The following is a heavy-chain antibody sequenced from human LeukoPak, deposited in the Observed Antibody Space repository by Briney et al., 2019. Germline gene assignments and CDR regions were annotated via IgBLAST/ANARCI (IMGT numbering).Heavy chain of an antibody. V-gene: IGHV4-61*02. CDR1: GVSISSGSYY. CDR2: SCTSGST. D-gene: IGHD2-15*01. J-gene: IGHJ3*02. CDR3: ARLTVVVVAATPGAFDI. Sequence: PSQTLSLTCAVSGVSISSGSYYWSWIRQPAGKGLEWFGRSCTSGSTYYDSVLKSLVTISVDTSKNQFSLKLSSVTAADTAVYYCARLTVVVVAATPGAFDIWGQGTMVTVSS.